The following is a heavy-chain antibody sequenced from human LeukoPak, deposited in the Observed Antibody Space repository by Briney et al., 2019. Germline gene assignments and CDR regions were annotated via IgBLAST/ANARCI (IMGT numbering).Heavy chain of an antibody. J-gene: IGHJ5*02. CDR1: GFTFSSYA. V-gene: IGHV3-23*01. CDR2: INGIGGST. D-gene: IGHD6-13*01. Sequence: PGGSLRLSCAASGFTFSSYAMSWVRQAPGKGVEWVSVINGIGGSTNTADSVKGGYTISTDNTKNTMYLQMHSLSAENTAVYYCAKDGSIAAAVPGDWFDPWGQGTLVTVSS. CDR3: AKDGSIAAAVPGDWFDP.